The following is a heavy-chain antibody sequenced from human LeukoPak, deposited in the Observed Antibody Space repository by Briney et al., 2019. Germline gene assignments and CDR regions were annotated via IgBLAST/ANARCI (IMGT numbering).Heavy chain of an antibody. CDR3: ARGHSSSGRGFDY. D-gene: IGHD6-13*01. J-gene: IGHJ4*02. CDR1: GGTFSSYA. V-gene: IGHV1-69*05. Sequence: ASVKVSCKASGGTFSSYAISWVRQAPGQGLEWMGGIIPIFGTANYAQKFQGRVTITTDESTSTAYMELSSLRSEDTAVYYCARGHSSSGRGFDYWGQGTLVTVSS. CDR2: IIPIFGTA.